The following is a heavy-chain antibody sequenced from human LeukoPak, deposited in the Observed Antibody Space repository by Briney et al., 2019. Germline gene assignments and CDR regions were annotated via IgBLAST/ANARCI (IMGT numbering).Heavy chain of an antibody. D-gene: IGHD1-26*01. J-gene: IGHJ4*02. Sequence: GASVKVSCKASGYTFTSYDINWVRQATGQGLEWMGWINPNSGNTNYAQKLQGRVTMTTDTSTSTAYMELRSLRSDDTAVYYCARGRGAPDGRYYFDYWGQGTLVTVSS. CDR3: ARGRGAPDGRYYFDY. V-gene: IGHV1-18*01. CDR2: INPNSGNT. CDR1: GYTFTSYD.